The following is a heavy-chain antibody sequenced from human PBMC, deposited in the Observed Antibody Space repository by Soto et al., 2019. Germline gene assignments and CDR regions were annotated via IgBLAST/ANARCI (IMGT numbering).Heavy chain of an antibody. D-gene: IGHD2-2*01. V-gene: IGHV1-18*04. CDR2: VSGNNGAS. J-gene: IGHJ5*01. Sequence: ASVKVSCKASGYTSADFGISWVRQAPGQRLEWMGWVSGNNGASNPAPKVQGRITMTLDTSTGVSYMALRSLRSDDTAIYYCVRDQKYFRVNGNWLDSWGKGTMATFAS. CDR3: VRDQKYFRVNGNWLDS. CDR1: GYTSADFG.